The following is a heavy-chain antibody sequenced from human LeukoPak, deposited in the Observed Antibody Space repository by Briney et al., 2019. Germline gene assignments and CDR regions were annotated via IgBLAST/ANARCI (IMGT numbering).Heavy chain of an antibody. CDR3: ATAPNYYGSGRVNWFDP. D-gene: IGHD3-10*01. CDR2: FDPEDGET. Sequence: ASVKVSCKVSGYTLTELSMHWVRQAPGKGLEWMGGFDPEDGETIYAQKFQGRVTMTEDTSTDTAYMELSSPRSEDTAVYYCATAPNYYGSGRVNWFDPWGQGTLVTVSS. CDR1: GYTLTELS. V-gene: IGHV1-24*01. J-gene: IGHJ5*02.